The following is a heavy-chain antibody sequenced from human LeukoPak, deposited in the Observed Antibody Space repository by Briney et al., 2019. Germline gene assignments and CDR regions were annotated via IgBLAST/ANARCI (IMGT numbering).Heavy chain of an antibody. CDR2: ISGTTSGT. CDR3: AKVRTYFYHGLDV. V-gene: IGHV3-23*01. J-gene: IGHJ6*02. Sequence: GGSLRLSCAASGFTFSTCAMSWVRQDPGKGLEWVSGISGTTSGTYYADSVKGRFTISRDNSKNTLFLQVNSLRAEDTAVYYCAKVRTYFYHGLDVWGQGTTVTVSS. D-gene: IGHD1-14*01. CDR1: GFTFSTCA.